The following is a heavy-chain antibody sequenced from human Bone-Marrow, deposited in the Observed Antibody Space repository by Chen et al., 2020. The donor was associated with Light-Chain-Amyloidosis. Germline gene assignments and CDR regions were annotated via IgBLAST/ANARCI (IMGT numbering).Heavy chain of an antibody. V-gene: IGHV4-39*01. CDR1: GGSISSSSYD. D-gene: IGHD2-15*01. CDR2: IYYSGST. J-gene: IGHJ6*03. CDR3: ARLYCSGGSCRYYYYYMDV. Sequence: QLQLQESGPGLVKPSETLSLTCTVSGGSISSSSYDWGWVRQPPGKGLEWIGSIYYSGSTYYNPSLKSRVTISVDTSKNQFSLKLSSVTAADTAVYYCARLYCSGGSCRYYYYYMDVWGKGTTVTVSS.